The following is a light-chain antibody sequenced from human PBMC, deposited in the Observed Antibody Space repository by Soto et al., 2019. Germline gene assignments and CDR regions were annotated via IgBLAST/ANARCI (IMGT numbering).Light chain of an antibody. CDR2: DAS. V-gene: IGKV3-20*01. CDR1: QSVSSNY. J-gene: IGKJ1*01. Sequence: ETALTQYTGTLSVSPRERATLSCRASQSVSSNYLAWYQQRPGQAPRLLIYDASSRATGVPDRFSGSGSGTDFTLTISRLEPEDFAVYYCQRYGTSTTFAQGTKV. CDR3: QRYGTSTT.